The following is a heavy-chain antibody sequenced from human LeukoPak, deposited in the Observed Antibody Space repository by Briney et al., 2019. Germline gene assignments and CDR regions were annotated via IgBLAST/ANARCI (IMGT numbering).Heavy chain of an antibody. CDR2: INPNSGGT. Sequence: GASVKVSCKASGYPFPGYYMHWVRRPPGQGFEWMGWINPNSGGTNYAQKFQGRVTMTRDTSISTAYMELSRVRSDDTAVYYCARISYGDLFVDYWGQGTLVTVSS. V-gene: IGHV1-2*02. CDR1: GYPFPGYY. J-gene: IGHJ4*02. CDR3: ARISYGDLFVDY. D-gene: IGHD4-17*01.